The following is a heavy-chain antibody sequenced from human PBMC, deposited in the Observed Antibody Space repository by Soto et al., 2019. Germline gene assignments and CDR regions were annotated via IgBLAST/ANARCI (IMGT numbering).Heavy chain of an antibody. J-gene: IGHJ3*02. CDR2: MNPNSGNT. D-gene: IGHD3-3*01. Sequence: ASVKVSCKASGYTFTSYDINWVRQATGQGLEWMGWMNPNSGNTGYAQKFQGRVTMTRNTSISTAYMELSSLRSEDTAVYYCARKWSGYYEDAFDIWVQGTMVTVSS. CDR3: ARKWSGYYEDAFDI. CDR1: GYTFTSYD. V-gene: IGHV1-8*01.